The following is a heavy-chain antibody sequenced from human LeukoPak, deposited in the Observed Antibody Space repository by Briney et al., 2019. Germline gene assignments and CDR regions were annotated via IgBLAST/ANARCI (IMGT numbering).Heavy chain of an antibody. J-gene: IGHJ4*02. CDR3: AREEYCSGGSCYSGYSYYFDY. Sequence: SVKVSCKASGGTFSSYAISWVRQAPGQGLEWMGGIIPIFGTANYAQEFQGRVTITTDESTSTAYMELSSLRSEDTAVYYCAREEYCSGGSCYSGYSYYFDYWGQGTLVTVSS. CDR2: IIPIFGTA. D-gene: IGHD2-15*01. CDR1: GGTFSSYA. V-gene: IGHV1-69*05.